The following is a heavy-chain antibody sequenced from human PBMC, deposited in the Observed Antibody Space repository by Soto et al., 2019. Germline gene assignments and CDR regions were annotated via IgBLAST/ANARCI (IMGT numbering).Heavy chain of an antibody. CDR2: IIPIFGTA. CDR1: GGTFSSYA. Sequence: QVQLVQSGAEVKKPGSSVKVSCKASGGTFSSYAISWVRQAPGQGLEWMGGIIPIFGTANYAQKFQGRVTITADESTSTANMELSSLRSEDTAVYYCARGMTTVVTNWFDPWGQGTLVTVSS. CDR3: ARGMTTVVTNWFDP. D-gene: IGHD4-17*01. V-gene: IGHV1-69*12. J-gene: IGHJ5*02.